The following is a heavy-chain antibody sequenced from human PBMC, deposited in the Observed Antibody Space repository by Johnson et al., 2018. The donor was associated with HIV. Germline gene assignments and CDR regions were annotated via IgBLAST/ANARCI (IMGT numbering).Heavy chain of an antibody. V-gene: IGHV3-74*02. CDR2: INSDGSST. J-gene: IGHJ3*02. D-gene: IGHD6-19*01. CDR1: GFTVSSNY. CDR3: ARHSGWSTGNDAFDI. Sequence: EVQLVESGGGLVQPGGSLRLSCAASGFTVSSNYMSWVRQAPGKGLEWVSRINSDGSSTSYADSVKGRFTISRDNAKNTLYLQMNSLRAEDTAVYYCARHSGWSTGNDAFDIWGQGTMVTVSS.